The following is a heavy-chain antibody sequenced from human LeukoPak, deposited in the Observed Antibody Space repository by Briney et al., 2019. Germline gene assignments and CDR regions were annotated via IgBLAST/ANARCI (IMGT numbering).Heavy chain of an antibody. Sequence: GALVLSFAGAGFIFSRYSMNWVRQAPGKGLEWVSSISSSSSYVYYSDAVKGRFTISRDNAKNSLYLQLNRLRAEDPAVYYCARDRDSSSWYNGMEVRGQGTPVPVSS. D-gene: IGHD6-13*01. CDR2: ISSSSSYV. CDR3: ARDRDSSSWYNGMEV. CDR1: GFIFSRYS. J-gene: IGHJ6*02. V-gene: IGHV3-21*01.